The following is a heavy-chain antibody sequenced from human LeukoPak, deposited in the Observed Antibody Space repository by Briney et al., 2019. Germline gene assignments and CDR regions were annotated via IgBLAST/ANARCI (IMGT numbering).Heavy chain of an antibody. D-gene: IGHD2-2*01. J-gene: IGHJ5*02. V-gene: IGHV3-7*01. CDR2: IKQDGSEK. Sequence: GGSLRLSCAASGFTFSSYWMSWVRQAPGKGLEWVDNIKQDGSEKYYVDSVKGRFTISGDNAKNSLYLQMNSLRAEDTAVYYCARTPLGYCSSTSCPNWFDPWGQGTLVTISP. CDR3: ARTPLGYCSSTSCPNWFDP. CDR1: GFTFSSYW.